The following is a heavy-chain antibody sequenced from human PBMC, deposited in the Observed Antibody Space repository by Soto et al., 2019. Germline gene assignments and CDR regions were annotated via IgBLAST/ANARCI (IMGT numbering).Heavy chain of an antibody. J-gene: IGHJ4*02. D-gene: IGHD6-19*01. CDR3: ASMYSSGWYEY. V-gene: IGHV3-48*01. CDR2: ISSSSSTI. CDR1: GFTFSSYS. Sequence: GGSLRLSCAASGFTFSSYSMNWVRQAPGKGLEWVSYISSSSSTIYYADSVKGRFTISRDNAKNSLYLQMNSLRAEGTAVYYCASMYSSGWYEYWGQGTLVTVSS.